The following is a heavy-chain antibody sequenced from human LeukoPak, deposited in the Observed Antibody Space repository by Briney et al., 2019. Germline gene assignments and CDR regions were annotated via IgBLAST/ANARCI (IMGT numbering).Heavy chain of an antibody. CDR3: AREGGSYFLLNDY. CDR1: GFTFSSYR. CDR2: IKQDGSEK. V-gene: IGHV3-7*01. Sequence: GGSLRLSCAASGFTFSSYRMSWVRQARGKGLEWLANIKQDGSEKYYVDSVKGRFTISRDNAKNSLYLQMNSLRAEDTAVYYCAREGGSYFLLNDYWGQGTLVTVSS. J-gene: IGHJ4*02. D-gene: IGHD1-26*01.